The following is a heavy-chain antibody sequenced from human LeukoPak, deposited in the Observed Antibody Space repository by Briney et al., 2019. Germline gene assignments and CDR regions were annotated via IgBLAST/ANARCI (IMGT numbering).Heavy chain of an antibody. CDR3: AKASPYGD. CDR1: GFTVRTNY. V-gene: IGHV3-53*01. CDR2: LYSAGDI. Sequence: GGSLRLSCAVSGFTVRTNYMSWVRQAPGKGLEWVSILYSAGDIYYVDSVKGRFTISRDNSKNTLYLQMNSLRAEDTAVYYCAKASPYGDWGQGTLVTVSS. J-gene: IGHJ4*02. D-gene: IGHD4-17*01.